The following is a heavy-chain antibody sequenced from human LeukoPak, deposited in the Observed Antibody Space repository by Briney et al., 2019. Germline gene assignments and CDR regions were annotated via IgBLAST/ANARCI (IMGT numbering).Heavy chain of an antibody. CDR3: ARAYCSGGSCYSGFDY. CDR2: IYYSGST. V-gene: IGHV4-59*12. D-gene: IGHD2-15*01. Sequence: PSETLSLTCTVSGGSISSYYWSWIRQPPGKGLEWIGYIYYSGSTKYNPSLKSRVTISVDTSKNQFSLKLSSVTAADTAVYYCARAYCSGGSCYSGFDYWGQGTLVTVSS. J-gene: IGHJ4*02. CDR1: GGSISSYY.